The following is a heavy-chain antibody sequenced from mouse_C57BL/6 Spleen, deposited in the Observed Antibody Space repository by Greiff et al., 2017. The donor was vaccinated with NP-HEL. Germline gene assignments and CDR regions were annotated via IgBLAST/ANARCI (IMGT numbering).Heavy chain of an antibody. Sequence: EVKLVESGGGLVKPGGSLKLSCAASGFTFSDYGMHWVRQAPEKGLEWVAYISSGSSTIYYADTVKGRFTISRDNAKNTLFLQMTSLRSEDTAMYYCARRSGYYDFDVWGTGTTVTVSS. CDR1: GFTFSDYG. V-gene: IGHV5-17*01. CDR2: ISSGSSTI. CDR3: ARRSGYYDFDV. J-gene: IGHJ1*03. D-gene: IGHD2-3*01.